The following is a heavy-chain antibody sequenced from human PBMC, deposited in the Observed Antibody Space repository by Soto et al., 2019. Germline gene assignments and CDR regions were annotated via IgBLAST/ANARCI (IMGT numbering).Heavy chain of an antibody. CDR2: IYYSGST. D-gene: IGHD3-3*01. CDR3: ARFYLGITIFGVVPNRFAP. V-gene: IGHV4-31*03. CDR1: GGSISSGGYY. J-gene: IGHJ5*02. Sequence: SETLSLTCTVSGGSISSGGYYWSWIRQHPGKGLEWIGYIYYSGSTYYNPSLKTRVTISVDTSKNQFSLKLSSVTAADTVVDLCARFYLGITIFGVVPNRFAPWGRGTVVTVSS.